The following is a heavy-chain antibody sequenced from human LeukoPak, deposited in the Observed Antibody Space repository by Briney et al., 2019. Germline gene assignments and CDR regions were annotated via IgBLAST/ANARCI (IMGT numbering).Heavy chain of an antibody. CDR3: TRGGGTSDY. CDR2: INGDGSST. D-gene: IGHD1-14*01. CDR1: GFTFSSYW. J-gene: IGHJ4*02. Sequence: GGSLRLSCAASGFTFSSYWMRWVRQAPGKGLVWVSRINGDGSSTSYADSVKGRFSISRDNTRNTVYMQMNSLRAEDTAVYYCTRGGGTSDYWGQGTLVTVSS. V-gene: IGHV3-74*01.